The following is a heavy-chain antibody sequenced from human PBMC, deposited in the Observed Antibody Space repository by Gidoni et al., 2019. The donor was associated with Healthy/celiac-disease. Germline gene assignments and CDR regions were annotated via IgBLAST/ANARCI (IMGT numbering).Heavy chain of an antibody. J-gene: IGHJ4*02. Sequence: EVQLLESGGGLVQPGGSLRLSCAASGFTFSSYAMSWVRQAPGKGLEWVSAISGSGGSTYDADSVKGRFTISRDNSKNTLYLQMNSLRAEDTAVYYCAKNTHSGWTTSSFDYWGQGTLVTVSS. CDR1: GFTFSSYA. CDR2: ISGSGGST. D-gene: IGHD6-19*01. V-gene: IGHV3-23*01. CDR3: AKNTHSGWTTSSFDY.